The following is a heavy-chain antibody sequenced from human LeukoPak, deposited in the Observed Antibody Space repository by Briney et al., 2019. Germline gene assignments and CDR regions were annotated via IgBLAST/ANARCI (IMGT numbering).Heavy chain of an antibody. D-gene: IGHD6-19*01. CDR1: GFTFSSYW. CDR3: TRLSSGWPDY. Sequence: AGGSLRLSCAASGFTFSSYWMHWVRQAPGKGPVWVSRVDVHGQGTAYADSVKGRFTISRDNAKNSLYLQMNSLRVEDTAVYYCTRLSSGWPDYWGQGTLVTVSS. CDR2: VDVHGQGT. J-gene: IGHJ4*02. V-gene: IGHV3-74*01.